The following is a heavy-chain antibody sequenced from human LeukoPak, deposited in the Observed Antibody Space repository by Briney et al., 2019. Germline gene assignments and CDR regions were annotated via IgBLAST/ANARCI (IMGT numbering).Heavy chain of an antibody. Sequence: PGRSLRLSCAASGFTFSSYAMHWVRQAPGKGLEWVAVISYDGSNKYYADSVKGRFTISRDNSKNTLYLQMNSLRAEDTAVYYCARDYWLYPNYYYYYYMDVWGKGTTVTVSS. D-gene: IGHD3-22*01. V-gene: IGHV3-30-3*01. CDR2: ISYDGSNK. CDR3: ARDYWLYPNYYYYYYMDV. CDR1: GFTFSSYA. J-gene: IGHJ6*03.